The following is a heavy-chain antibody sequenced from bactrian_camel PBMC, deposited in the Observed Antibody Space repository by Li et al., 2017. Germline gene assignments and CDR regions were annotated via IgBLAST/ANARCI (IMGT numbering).Heavy chain of an antibody. Sequence: HVQLVESGGGSVQAGGSLRLSCLSSGLSIDSYCMGWFRQAPGKEREGIASISRSGGNTYNADSVKGRFTISRDDAKATVFLQMNSLKAEDTAVYYCVTMSGNWDFPSWGQGTQVTV. CDR2: ISRSGGNT. D-gene: IGHD7*01. CDR3: VTMSGNWDFPS. J-gene: IGHJ6*01. CDR1: GLSIDSYC. V-gene: IGHV3S63*01.